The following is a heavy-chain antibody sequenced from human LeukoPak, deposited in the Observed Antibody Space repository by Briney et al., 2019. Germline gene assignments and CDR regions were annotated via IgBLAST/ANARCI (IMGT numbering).Heavy chain of an antibody. CDR1: GFAFNSYT. CDR2: IGPVSSNI. Sequence: GGSLRLSCLGSGFAFNSYTMNWVRQAPGKGLEWVSTIGPVSSNIWIADSVKGRFTTSRDSSENTLYLHMDSLRADDTAVYYCARDPNGDYIGAFDFRGQGTMVTVSS. CDR3: ARDPNGDYIGAFDF. J-gene: IGHJ3*01. V-gene: IGHV3-21*04. D-gene: IGHD4-11*01.